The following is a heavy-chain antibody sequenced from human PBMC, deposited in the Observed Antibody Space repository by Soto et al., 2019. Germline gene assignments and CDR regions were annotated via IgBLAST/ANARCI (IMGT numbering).Heavy chain of an antibody. CDR1: GFTFTSYW. Sequence: EVQLVESGGGLVQPGGSLRLSCAASGFTFTSYWMHWVRQAPGKGLVWVSRIDNDGRTTNYADSVQGRFTISRDNAKNTLYLQMNSLRAEDTAIYYWTRDLGGAGSYWGQGTLVTVSS. V-gene: IGHV3-74*01. CDR2: IDNDGRTT. CDR3: TRDLGGAGSY. D-gene: IGHD3-16*01. J-gene: IGHJ4*02.